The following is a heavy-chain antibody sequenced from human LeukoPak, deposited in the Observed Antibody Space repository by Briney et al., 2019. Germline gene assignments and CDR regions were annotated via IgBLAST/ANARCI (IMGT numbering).Heavy chain of an antibody. J-gene: IGHJ4*02. Sequence: SETLSLTCTVSGSSISSYYWSWIRQPPGKGLGWIGYIYYSGSTNYNPSLKSRVTISVDTSKNQFSLKLSSVTAADTAVYYCARHPLGYYGSGTYYNGGYFDYWGQGTLVTVSS. V-gene: IGHV4-59*08. CDR2: IYYSGST. D-gene: IGHD3-10*01. CDR3: ARHPLGYYGSGTYYNGGYFDY. CDR1: GSSISSYY.